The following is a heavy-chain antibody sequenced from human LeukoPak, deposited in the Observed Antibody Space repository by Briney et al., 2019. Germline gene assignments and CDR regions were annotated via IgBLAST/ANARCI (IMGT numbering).Heavy chain of an antibody. Sequence: PGGSLRLSCAASGFTFSSYGMHWVRQAPGKGLEWVAVIWYDGSNKFYADSVKGRFTISRDNSKNTLSLQMNSLRAEDTAVYYCARDRRSSGWYYFDYWGQGTLVSVSS. J-gene: IGHJ4*02. CDR1: GFTFSSYG. D-gene: IGHD6-19*01. CDR2: IWYDGSNK. V-gene: IGHV3-33*01. CDR3: ARDRRSSGWYYFDY.